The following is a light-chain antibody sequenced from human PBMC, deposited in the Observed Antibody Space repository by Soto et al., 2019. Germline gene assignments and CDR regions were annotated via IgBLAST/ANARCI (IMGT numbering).Light chain of an antibody. CDR3: CSYAGSNNYV. J-gene: IGLJ1*01. CDR2: EVS. V-gene: IGLV2-8*01. CDR1: SSDVGGYKY. Sequence: QSVLTQPPSASGSPGQSATISCTGTSSDVGGYKYVSWFQQHPGKAPKLMICEVSKRPSGVPDRFSGSRSGNTASLTVSGLQAEDEADYYCCSYAGSNNYVFGTGTKLTVL.